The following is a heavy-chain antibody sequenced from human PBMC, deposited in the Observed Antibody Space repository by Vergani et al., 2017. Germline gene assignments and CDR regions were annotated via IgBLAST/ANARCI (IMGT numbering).Heavy chain of an antibody. J-gene: IGHJ6*02. CDR3: TGGLGDGGYSGYDYYYGMDV. Sequence: EVQLVESGGGLVQPGRSLRLSCTASGFTFGDYAMSWFRQAPGKGLEWVGFIRSKAYGGTTEYAAAVKGRFTSSRDDSKSIAYLQMNSLKTEDTAVYYCTGGLGDGGYSGYDYYYGMDVWGQGTTVTVSS. CDR2: IRSKAYGGTT. V-gene: IGHV3-49*03. CDR1: GFTFGDYA. D-gene: IGHD5-12*01.